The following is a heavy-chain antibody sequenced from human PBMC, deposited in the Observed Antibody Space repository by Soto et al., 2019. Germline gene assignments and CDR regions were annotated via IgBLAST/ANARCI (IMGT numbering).Heavy chain of an antibody. CDR1: GFTFDDYT. J-gene: IGHJ6*01. V-gene: IGHV3-43*01. CDR2: ISWDGGST. CDR3: AKDIEYSYGRKVSDTDYYYYDGMDV. D-gene: IGHD5-18*01. Sequence: EVQLVESGGVVVQPGGSLRLSCAASGFTFDDYTMHWVRQAPGKGLEWVSLISWDGGSTYYADSVKGRFTTSRDNSKNSLYLQMNSLRTEDTALYYCAKDIEYSYGRKVSDTDYYYYDGMDVW.